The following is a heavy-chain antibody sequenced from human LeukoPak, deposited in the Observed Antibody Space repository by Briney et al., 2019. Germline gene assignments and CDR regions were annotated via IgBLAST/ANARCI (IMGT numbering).Heavy chain of an antibody. CDR3: TRVTGYWAHFDY. Sequence: SETLSLTCTVSGGSVSSSSYYWGWIRQPPGKGLEWIGSIYYSGGTYYNPSLKSRVTMSVDTSKNQFTLKLSSVTAADTAVYYCTRVTGYWAHFDYWGQGTLVTVSP. CDR1: GGSVSSSSYY. V-gene: IGHV4-39*06. J-gene: IGHJ4*02. CDR2: IYYSGGT. D-gene: IGHD3-22*01.